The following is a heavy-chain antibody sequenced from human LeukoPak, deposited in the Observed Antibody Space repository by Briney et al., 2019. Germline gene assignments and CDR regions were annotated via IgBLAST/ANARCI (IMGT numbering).Heavy chain of an antibody. J-gene: IGHJ4*02. CDR1: GFTFSNYW. V-gene: IGHV3-7*01. Sequence: PGGCLRLSCAASGFTFSNYWMAWVRQAPGKGPEWVANIKQDESEKYYVDSVKGRFTISRDNAKKSLYLQMNSLRVDDTAVYYCARDVVGSLDYWGQGTLVTVSS. CDR2: IKQDESEK. D-gene: IGHD1-26*01. CDR3: ARDVVGSLDY.